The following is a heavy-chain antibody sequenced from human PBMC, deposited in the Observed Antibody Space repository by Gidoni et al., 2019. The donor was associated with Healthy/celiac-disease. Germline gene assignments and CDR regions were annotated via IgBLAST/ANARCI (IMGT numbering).Heavy chain of an antibody. CDR1: GGSISSYY. D-gene: IGHD3-3*01. CDR2: IYYSGST. Sequence: QVQLQESGPGLVKPSETLSLTCTVSGGSISSYYWSWIRQPPGKGLEWIGYIYYSGSTNYNPSLKSRVTISADTSKNPFSLKLSSVTAADTAVYYCAREEPITILGGGWFDPWGQGTLVTVSS. V-gene: IGHV4-59*01. J-gene: IGHJ5*02. CDR3: AREEPITILGGGWFDP.